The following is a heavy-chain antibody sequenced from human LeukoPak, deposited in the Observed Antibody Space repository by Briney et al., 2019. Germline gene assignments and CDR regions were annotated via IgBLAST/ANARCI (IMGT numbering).Heavy chain of an antibody. J-gene: IGHJ4*02. V-gene: IGHV1-18*01. D-gene: IGHD3-22*01. CDR1: GYTFTSYG. Sequence: ASVKVSCTASGYTFTSYGISWVRQAPGQGLEWMGWISAYNGNTNYAQKLQGRVTMTTDTSTSTAYMELRSLRSDDTAVYYCARDPPGGYYYDSSGYYPGPNFDYWGQGTLVTVSS. CDR2: ISAYNGNT. CDR3: ARDPPGGYYYDSSGYYPGPNFDY.